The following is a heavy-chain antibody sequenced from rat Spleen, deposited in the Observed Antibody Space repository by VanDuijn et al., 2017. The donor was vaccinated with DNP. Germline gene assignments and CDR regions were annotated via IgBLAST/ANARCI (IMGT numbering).Heavy chain of an antibody. V-gene: IGHV5-31*01. Sequence: EVQLVESGGDLVQPGRSLKLSCVASGFTFNNYWMTWIRQVPGKGLEWVASITSSGGSTYYPDSVKGRFTISRDNEKNTLYLQMNSLRSEDTATYYCARRGLPGYKSMDAWGQGTSVTVSS. CDR2: ITSSGGST. D-gene: IGHD1-4*01. CDR1: GFTFNNYW. CDR3: ARRGLPGYKSMDA. J-gene: IGHJ4*01.